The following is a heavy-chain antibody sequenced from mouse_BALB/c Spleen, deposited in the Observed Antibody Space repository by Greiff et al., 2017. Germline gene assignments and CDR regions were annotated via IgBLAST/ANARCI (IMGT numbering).Heavy chain of an antibody. CDR1: GFTFSSYG. D-gene: IGHD1-1*01. V-gene: IGHV5-6*01. J-gene: IGHJ2*01. Sequence: EVQRVESGGDLVKPGGSLKLSCAASGFTFSSYGMSWVRQTPDKRLEWVATISSGGSYTYYPDSVKGRFTISRDNAKNTLYLQMSSLKSEDTAMYYCARHKTTVVATDRYFDYWGQGTTLTVSA. CDR2: ISSGGSYT. CDR3: ARHKTTVVATDRYFDY.